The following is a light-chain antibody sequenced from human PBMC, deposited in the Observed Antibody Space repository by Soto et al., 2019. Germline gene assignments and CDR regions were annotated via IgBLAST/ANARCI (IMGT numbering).Light chain of an antibody. V-gene: IGLV2-14*01. CDR1: SSDSGGYNS. CDR2: QVT. CDR3: SSYTSSSTRV. Sequence: QSALTQPACVSGSPRQSITISCTGTSSDSGGYNSVSWYQQHPGKAPKLMIYQVTHRPSGVSNRFSGSKSGNTASLTISGLQAEDEADYYCSSYTSSSTRVFGGGTKLTVL. J-gene: IGLJ3*02.